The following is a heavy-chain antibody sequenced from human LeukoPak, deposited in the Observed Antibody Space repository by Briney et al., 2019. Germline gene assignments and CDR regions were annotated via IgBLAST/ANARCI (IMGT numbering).Heavy chain of an antibody. CDR1: GGSISSYY. CDR2: IYYSGST. J-gene: IGHJ4*02. V-gene: IGHV4-59*12. CDR3: ARENTDDRHFDY. Sequence: SETLSLTCTVSGGSISSYYWSWIRQPPGKGLEWIGYIYYSGSTNYNPSLKSRVTISVDTSKNQFSLKLSSVTAADTAVYYCARENTDDRHFDYWGQGTLVTVSS. D-gene: IGHD3-3*01.